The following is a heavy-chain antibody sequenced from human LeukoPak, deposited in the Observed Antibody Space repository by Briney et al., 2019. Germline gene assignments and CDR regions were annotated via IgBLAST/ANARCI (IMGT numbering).Heavy chain of an antibody. J-gene: IGHJ4*02. Sequence: LPGGSLRLSCAASGFTFSTYAMSWVRQAPGRGLEWVSALSNSGGRSYYADSVKGRFTISRDNFKNTLYLQMDSLRAEDTAVYYCAKEKKEGDPTTFDFWGQGTLVTVSS. D-gene: IGHD1-1*01. CDR2: LSNSGGRS. V-gene: IGHV3-23*01. CDR1: GFTFSTYA. CDR3: AKEKKEGDPTTFDF.